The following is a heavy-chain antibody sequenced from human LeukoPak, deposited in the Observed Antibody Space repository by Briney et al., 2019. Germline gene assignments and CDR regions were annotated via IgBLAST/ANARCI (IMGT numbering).Heavy chain of an antibody. CDR3: ARGWRYFDC. Sequence: GGSLRLSCSASGFTFSSYAMNWVRQAPGKGLEWVSYISSSGSTRYYADSVKGRFTISRDNAKNSLSLQMNSLRAEDTAVYYCARGWRYFDCWGQGTLVTVSS. CDR2: ISSSGSTR. D-gene: IGHD3-9*01. CDR1: GFTFSSYA. V-gene: IGHV3-48*03. J-gene: IGHJ4*02.